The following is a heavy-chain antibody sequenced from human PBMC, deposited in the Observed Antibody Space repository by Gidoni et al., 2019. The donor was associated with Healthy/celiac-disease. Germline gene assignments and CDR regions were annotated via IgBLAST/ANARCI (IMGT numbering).Heavy chain of an antibody. D-gene: IGHD6-13*01. Sequence: EVQLVESGGGLVKPGGARRLACAASGFTFSSYSMNWVRQAPGKGLEWVSSISSSSSYIYYADSVKGRFTISRDNAKNSLYLQMNSLRAEDTAVYYCARDEERFAAGSGLLGYWGQGTLVTVSS. CDR3: ARDEERFAAGSGLLGY. J-gene: IGHJ4*02. CDR1: GFTFSSYS. V-gene: IGHV3-21*01. CDR2: ISSSSSYI.